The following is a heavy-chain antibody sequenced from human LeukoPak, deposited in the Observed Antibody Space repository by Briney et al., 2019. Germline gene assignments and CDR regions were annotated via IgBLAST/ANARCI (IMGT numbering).Heavy chain of an antibody. CDR1: GGSISSYY. J-gene: IGHJ5*02. Sequence: SETLSLTCTVSGGSISSYYWSWIWQPAGKGLEWIGRIYTSGSTNYNPSLKSRVTMSVDTSKNQFSLKLSSVTAADTAVYYCARGGNYWPQWWFDPWGRGTLVSVSS. CDR2: IYTSGST. D-gene: IGHD1-26*01. CDR3: ARGGNYWPQWWFDP. V-gene: IGHV4-4*07.